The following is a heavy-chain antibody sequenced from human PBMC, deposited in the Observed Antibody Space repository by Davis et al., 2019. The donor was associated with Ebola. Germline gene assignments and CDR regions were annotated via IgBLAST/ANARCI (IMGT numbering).Heavy chain of an antibody. V-gene: IGHV3-11*06. D-gene: IGHD4-17*01. CDR3: SMAFNSVTDGFDF. CDR2: IGGSVGYG. J-gene: IGHJ3*01. Sequence: GESLKISCAASGFTLNDYYVSWIRQAPGKGLEWVSRIGGSVGYGNYADSVRGRFTISRGSAKNLLYLQMNTLKTEDTAMYYCSMAFNSVTDGFDFWGRGTMVTVSA. CDR1: GFTLNDYY.